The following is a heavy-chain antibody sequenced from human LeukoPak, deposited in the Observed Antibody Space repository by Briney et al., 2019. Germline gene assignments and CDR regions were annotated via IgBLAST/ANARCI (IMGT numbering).Heavy chain of an antibody. CDR3: ARSDLAVHAFDI. V-gene: IGHV4-38-2*02. CDR1: GYSISSGYY. Sequence: PSETLSLTCTVSGYSISSGYYWGWIRQPPGKGLEWIGSIYHSGSTYYNPSLKSRVTISVDTSKNQFSLKLSSVTAADTAVYYCARSDLAVHAFDIWGQGTMVTVSS. D-gene: IGHD6-19*01. CDR2: IYHSGST. J-gene: IGHJ3*02.